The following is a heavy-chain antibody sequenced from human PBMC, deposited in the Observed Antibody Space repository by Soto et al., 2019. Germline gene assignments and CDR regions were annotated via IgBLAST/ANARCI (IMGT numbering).Heavy chain of an antibody. CDR1: GFTFSSYG. CDR3: AKNRDSGYDHDAFDI. CDR2: ISYDGSNK. D-gene: IGHD5-12*01. J-gene: IGHJ3*02. Sequence: QVQLVESGGGVVQPGRSLRLSCAASGFTFSSYGMHWVRQAPGKGLEWVAVISYDGSNKYYADSVKGRFTISSDNSKNTLYLQMNSLRAEDTAVYYCAKNRDSGYDHDAFDIWGQGTMVTVSS. V-gene: IGHV3-30*18.